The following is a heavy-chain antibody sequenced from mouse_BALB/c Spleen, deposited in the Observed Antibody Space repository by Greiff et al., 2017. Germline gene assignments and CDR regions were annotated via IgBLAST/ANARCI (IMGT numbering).Heavy chain of an antibody. CDR3: AREWLRREFDY. CDR2: IWAGGST. CDR1: GFSLTSYG. V-gene: IGHV2-9*02. Sequence: VQRVESGPGLVAPSQCLSISCTASGFSLTSYGVHWVRQPPGKGLEWLGVIWAGGSTNYNSALMSRLSISKDNSKNQVFLKMNSLQTDDTAMYYCAREWLRREFDYWGQGTTLTVSS. D-gene: IGHD2-2*01. J-gene: IGHJ2*01.